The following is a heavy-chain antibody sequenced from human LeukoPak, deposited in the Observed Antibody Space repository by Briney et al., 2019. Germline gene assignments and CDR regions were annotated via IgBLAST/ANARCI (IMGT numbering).Heavy chain of an antibody. V-gene: IGHV3-21*01. J-gene: IGHJ5*02. CDR3: ARSEVGHSYGPWVPSVFEP. Sequence: GGSLRLSCAASGFTFSSYSMNWVRQAPGKGLEWVSSISSSSSYIYYADSVKGRFTISRDNAKNSLYLQMNSLRAEDTAVYYCARSEVGHSYGPWVPSVFEPWGQGTLVTVSS. CDR1: GFTFSSYS. CDR2: ISSSSSYI. D-gene: IGHD5-18*01.